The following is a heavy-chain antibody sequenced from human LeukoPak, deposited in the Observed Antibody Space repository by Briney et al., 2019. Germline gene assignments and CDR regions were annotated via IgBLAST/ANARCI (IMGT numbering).Heavy chain of an antibody. Sequence: PETLSLTCTVSGGSISSYYWSWIRQPPGKGLEWIGYIYYSGSTNYNPSLKSRVTVSVDTSKNQLSLKLSSVTDADTAVYYCARHEEGGIYGPFDYWGQGTLVTVSS. V-gene: IGHV4-59*08. CDR2: IYYSGST. CDR1: GGSISSYY. J-gene: IGHJ4*02. CDR3: ARHEEGGIYGPFDY. D-gene: IGHD3-10*01.